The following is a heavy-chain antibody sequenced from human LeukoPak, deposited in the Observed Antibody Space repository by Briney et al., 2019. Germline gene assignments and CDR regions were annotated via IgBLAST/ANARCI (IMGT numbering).Heavy chain of an antibody. Sequence: GESLRLSCAASGFTFSSYAMHWVRQAPGKGLEWVAVISYDGSNKYYADSVKGRFTISRDNSKNTLYLQMNSLRAEDTAVYYCARSSRDGYNPDYWGQGTLVTVSS. CDR1: GFTFSSYA. V-gene: IGHV3-30-3*01. CDR3: ARSSRDGYNPDY. J-gene: IGHJ4*02. D-gene: IGHD5-24*01. CDR2: ISYDGSNK.